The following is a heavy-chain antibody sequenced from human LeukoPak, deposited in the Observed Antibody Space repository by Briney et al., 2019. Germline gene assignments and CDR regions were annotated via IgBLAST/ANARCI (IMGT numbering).Heavy chain of an antibody. CDR2: IYTSGST. CDR3: ARDHGIAARPLYGYYYGMDV. D-gene: IGHD6-6*01. V-gene: IGHV4-4*07. CDR1: GGSISSYY. J-gene: IGHJ6*02. Sequence: PSETLSLTCTVSGGSISSYYWSWIRQPAGGGLEWIGRIYTSGSTNYNPSLKSRVTMSVDTSKNQFSLKLSSVTAADTAVYYCARDHGIAARPLYGYYYGMDVWGQGTTVTVSS.